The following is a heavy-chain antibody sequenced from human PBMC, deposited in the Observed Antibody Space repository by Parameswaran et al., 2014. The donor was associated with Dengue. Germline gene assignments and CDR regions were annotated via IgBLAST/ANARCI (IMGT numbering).Heavy chain of an antibody. CDR2: INHSGST. D-gene: IGHD3-10*01. V-gene: IGHV4-34*01. J-gene: IGHJ5*02. CDR3: ARGWNTYYYGSGRVNWFDP. Sequence: PGKGLEWIGEINHSGSTNYNPSLKSRVTISVDTSKNQFSLKLSSVTAADTAVYYCARGWNTYYYGSGRVNWFDPWGQGTLVTVSS.